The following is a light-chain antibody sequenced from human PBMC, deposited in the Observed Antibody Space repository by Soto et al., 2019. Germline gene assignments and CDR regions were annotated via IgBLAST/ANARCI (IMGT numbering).Light chain of an antibody. CDR2: DAS. J-gene: IGKJ1*01. CDR3: HQYGSSPLT. V-gene: IGKV3-20*01. Sequence: EIVLTQSPGTLSLSPGERATLSCRASQSVNSSYLAWYQQKPGQAPRLLIFDASSRATGIPDRFSGSGSGTDFTLTISRLEPEDFAVYYCHQYGSSPLTFGQGTKVENK. CDR1: QSVNSSY.